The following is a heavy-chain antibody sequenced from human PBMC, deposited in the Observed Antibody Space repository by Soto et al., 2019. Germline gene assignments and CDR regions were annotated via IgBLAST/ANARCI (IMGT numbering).Heavy chain of an antibody. Sequence: QEQLVQSGAEVKQPGSSVKVSCKASGGIFSSYYISWVRQAPGQGLEWMGGIIPIFGTANYAQKFQGRVTITADESTNTAYMDVSSLQSEDTAIYYCARGGSGYVWFNEFWGQGTLVTVSS. CDR3: ARGGSGYVWFNEF. CDR2: IIPIFGTA. D-gene: IGHD3-22*01. J-gene: IGHJ4*02. V-gene: IGHV1-69*01. CDR1: GGIFSSYY.